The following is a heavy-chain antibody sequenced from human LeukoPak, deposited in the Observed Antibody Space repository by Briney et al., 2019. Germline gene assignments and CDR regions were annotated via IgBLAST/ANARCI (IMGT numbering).Heavy chain of an antibody. V-gene: IGHV3-21*04. J-gene: IGHJ4*02. CDR3: AKVMRGVIVVVVAATLPFDY. CDR2: ISSSSSYI. Sequence: PGGSLRLSXAASGFTFSSYSMNWVRQAPGKGLEWVSSISSSSSYIYYADSVKGRFTISRDNAKNSLYLQMNSLRAEDTAIYYCAKVMRGVIVVVVAATLPFDYWGQGTLVTVSS. CDR1: GFTFSSYS. D-gene: IGHD2-15*01.